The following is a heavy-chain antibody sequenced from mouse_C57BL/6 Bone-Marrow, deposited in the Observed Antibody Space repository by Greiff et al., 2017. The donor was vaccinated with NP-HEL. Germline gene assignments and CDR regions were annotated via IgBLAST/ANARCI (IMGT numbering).Heavy chain of an antibody. CDR2: IYPGDGDT. CDR3: ASWFAY. Sequence: VKLQESGPELVKPGASVKISCKASGYAFSSSWMNWVKQRPGKGLEWIGRIYPGDGDTNYNGKFKGKATLTADKSSSTAYMQLSSLTSEDSAVYFCASWFAYWGQGTLVTVSA. V-gene: IGHV1-82*01. J-gene: IGHJ3*01. CDR1: GYAFSSSW.